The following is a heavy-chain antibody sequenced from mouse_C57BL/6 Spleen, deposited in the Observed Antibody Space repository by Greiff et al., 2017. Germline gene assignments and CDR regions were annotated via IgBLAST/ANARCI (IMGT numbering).Heavy chain of an antibody. Sequence: VQLQQSGPELVKPGASVKISCKASGYTFTDYYMNWVKQSHGKSLEWIGDINPNNGGTSYNQKFKGKATLTVDKSSSTAYMELSSLTAEDSAVCYCARGVGLPFAYWGQGTLVTVSA. CDR1: GYTFTDYY. CDR2: INPNNGGT. D-gene: IGHD4-1*01. V-gene: IGHV1-26*01. J-gene: IGHJ3*01. CDR3: ARGVGLPFAY.